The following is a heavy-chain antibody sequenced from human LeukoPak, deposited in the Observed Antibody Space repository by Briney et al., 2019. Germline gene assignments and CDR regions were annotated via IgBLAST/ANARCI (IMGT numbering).Heavy chain of an antibody. D-gene: IGHD3-3*01. CDR3: TRVSGDFWSGYYAFDY. CDR2: IRSKAYGVTT. CDR1: GFTCGDYA. V-gene: IGHV3-49*04. Sequence: PGRSLRLSCAASGFTCGDYAMSWVRPAPGKGLEWVGFIRSKAYGVTTEYAASVKGRFTISRDDSKSIAYLQMNSLKTEDTAVYYCTRVSGDFWSGYYAFDYWSQGTLVTVSS. J-gene: IGHJ4*02.